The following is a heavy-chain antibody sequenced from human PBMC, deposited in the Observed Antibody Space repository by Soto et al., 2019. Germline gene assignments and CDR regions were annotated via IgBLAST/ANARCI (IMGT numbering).Heavy chain of an antibody. CDR2: LYSGGNT. Sequence: EVQVVESGGTLVQPGESLRLSCAASGFIVNRDYMSWVRQAPGKGLEWVSVLYSGGNTFYADSVNGRFTISRDNSKNTLYLQMNNLRVEDTSTYYCARHDWFDPWGQGTLVTVSS. CDR1: GFIVNRDY. J-gene: IGHJ5*02. CDR3: ARHDWFDP. V-gene: IGHV3-66*04.